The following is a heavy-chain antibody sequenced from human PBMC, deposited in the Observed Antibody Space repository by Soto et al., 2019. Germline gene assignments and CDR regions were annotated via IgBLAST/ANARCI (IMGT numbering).Heavy chain of an antibody. CDR2: ISAYNGNT. D-gene: IGHD6-13*01. V-gene: IGHV1-18*01. CDR1: GYTFTSYG. J-gene: IGHJ6*02. CDR3: ARDQGAAAGHYYYYGMDV. Sequence: VKVSCKASGYTFTSYGISWVRQAPGQGLEWMGWISAYNGNTNYAQKLQGRVTMTTDTSTSTAYMELRSLRSDDTAVYYCARDQGAAAGHYYYYGMDVWGQGTTVTVSS.